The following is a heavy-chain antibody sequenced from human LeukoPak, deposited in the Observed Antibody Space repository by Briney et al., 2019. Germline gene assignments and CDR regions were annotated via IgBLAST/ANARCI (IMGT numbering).Heavy chain of an antibody. CDR1: GFTFSSYW. D-gene: IGHD3-10*01. J-gene: IGHJ4*02. CDR3: ARDLGSFGELLGFDY. CDR2: INSDGSST. Sequence: PGGSLRLSCAASGFTFSSYWMHWVRQAPGKGLVWVLRINSDGSSTSYADSVKGRFTISRDNAKNTLYLQMNSLRAEDTAVYYCARDLGSFGELLGFDYWGQGTLVTVSS. V-gene: IGHV3-74*01.